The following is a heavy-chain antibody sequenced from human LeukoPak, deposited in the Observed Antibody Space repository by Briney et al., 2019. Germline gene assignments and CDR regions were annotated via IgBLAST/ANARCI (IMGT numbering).Heavy chain of an antibody. CDR1: GFTFRNYG. J-gene: IGHJ6*03. CDR3: AKDSLWGAAGLYYYYYYMDV. D-gene: IGHD6-13*01. CDR2: ISGSGGST. V-gene: IGHV3-23*01. Sequence: GGTLRLSCAASGFTFRNYGMSWVRQAPGKGLEWVSAISGSGGSTYNADSVKGRFTISRDNSKNTLYLQMNSLRAEDTAVYYCAKDSLWGAAGLYYYYYYMDVWGKGTTVTVSS.